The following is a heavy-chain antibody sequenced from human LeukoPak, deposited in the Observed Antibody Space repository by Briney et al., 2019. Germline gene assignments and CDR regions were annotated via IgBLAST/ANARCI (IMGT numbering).Heavy chain of an antibody. J-gene: IGHJ4*02. CDR3: ARGRTPIPVRGVIIAEYYFDY. V-gene: IGHV4-34*01. Sequence: PSETLSLTCAVYGGSFSGYYWSWIRQPPGKGLEWIGEINHSGSTNYNPSLKSRVTISVDTSKNQFSLKLSSVTAADTAVYYCARGRTPIPVRGVIIAEYYFDYGGQGTLVTVSS. D-gene: IGHD3-10*01. CDR1: GGSFSGYY. CDR2: INHSGST.